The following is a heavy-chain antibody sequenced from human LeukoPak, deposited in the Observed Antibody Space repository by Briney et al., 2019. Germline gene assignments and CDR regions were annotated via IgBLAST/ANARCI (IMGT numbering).Heavy chain of an antibody. D-gene: IGHD5-12*01. CDR2: ISWNSGSI. V-gene: IGHV3-9*01. J-gene: IGHJ4*02. CDR1: GFTFDDYA. CDR3: AKDLGYSGYDGRFDY. Sequence: PGGSLRLSCAASGFTFDDYAMHWVRQAPGKGLEWVSGISWNSGSIGYADSVKGRFTISRDSAKNSLYLQMNSLRAEDTALYYCAKDLGYSGYDGRFDYWGQGTLVTVSS.